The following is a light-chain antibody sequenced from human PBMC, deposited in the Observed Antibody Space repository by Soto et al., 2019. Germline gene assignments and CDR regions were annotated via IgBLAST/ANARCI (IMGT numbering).Light chain of an antibody. V-gene: IGKV1-39*01. Sequence: DIQMTQSPSSLSASVGDRVTITCRASQSIRSYLNWYQQKPGKAPKLLIYAASSLQSGVPSRFSGSGSGTDFTLTISSLQPEDFATYYCQQSYSTPKPFGQGTKVEIK. J-gene: IGKJ1*01. CDR1: QSIRSY. CDR2: AAS. CDR3: QQSYSTPKP.